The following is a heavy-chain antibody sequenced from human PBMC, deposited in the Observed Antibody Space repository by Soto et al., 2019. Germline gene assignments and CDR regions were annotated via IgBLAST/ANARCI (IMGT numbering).Heavy chain of an antibody. Sequence: EVQLVESGGGLVQPGGSLRLSCVVSGFTLSSRWMHWVRQTPGKGLVWVSRIQPDGSTIKYADSVKGRFTISRDNAKNTLYLHRISLRPEDTAMYYCARDHDTCGKSVFDSWGQGTVVTVSS. V-gene: IGHV3-74*01. D-gene: IGHD1-26*01. CDR3: ARDHDTCGKSVFDS. CDR2: IQPDGSTI. CDR1: GFTLSSRW. J-gene: IGHJ4*02.